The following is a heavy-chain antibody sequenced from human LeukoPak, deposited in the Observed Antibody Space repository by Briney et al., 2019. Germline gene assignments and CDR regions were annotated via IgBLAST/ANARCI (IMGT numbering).Heavy chain of an antibody. D-gene: IGHD1-26*01. Sequence: SVKVSCKASGGTFSCYAISWVRQAPGQGLEWMGRIIPIFGTANYAQKFQGRVTITADKSTSTAYMELSSLRSEDTAVYYCATIVGATNEGFDPWGQGSLVTVSS. CDR2: IIPIFGTA. J-gene: IGHJ5*02. CDR1: GGTFSCYA. V-gene: IGHV1-69*06. CDR3: ATIVGATNEGFDP.